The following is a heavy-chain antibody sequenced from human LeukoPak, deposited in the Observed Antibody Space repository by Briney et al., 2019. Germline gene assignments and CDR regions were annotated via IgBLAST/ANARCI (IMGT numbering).Heavy chain of an antibody. CDR2: INPSGGST. D-gene: IGHD1/OR15-1a*01. CDR3: ARDMVRGNSLDY. J-gene: IGHJ4*02. CDR1: GYTFTSYY. V-gene: IGHV1-46*01. Sequence: ASVQVSCKASGYTFTSYYMHWVRQAPGQGLEWMGIINPSGGSTSYAQKFQGRVTMTRDTSTSTVYMELSSLRSEDTAVYYCARDMVRGNSLDYWGQGTLVTVSS.